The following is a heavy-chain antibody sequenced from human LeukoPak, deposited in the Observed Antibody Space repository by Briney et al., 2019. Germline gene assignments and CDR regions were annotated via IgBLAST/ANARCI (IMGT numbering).Heavy chain of an antibody. V-gene: IGHV1-18*01. J-gene: IGHJ4*02. CDR2: ISVYSDDT. Sequence: ASVKVSFKASGYTFTNYAISWVRQAPGQGLEWMGWISVYSDDTKSAQNLQARITLTKDTSTSTAYMELRSLRSDDTAVYYCAREADSSGYFFRPDYWGQGTLVTVSS. CDR3: AREADSSGYFFRPDY. CDR1: GYTFTNYA. D-gene: IGHD3-22*01.